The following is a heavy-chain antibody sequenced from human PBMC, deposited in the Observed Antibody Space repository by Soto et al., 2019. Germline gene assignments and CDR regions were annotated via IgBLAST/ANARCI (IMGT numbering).Heavy chain of an antibody. D-gene: IGHD6-6*01. J-gene: IGHJ6*02. CDR3: AKDYQGYSSSSVALPGMYYRPYYYYGMDV. Sequence: GGSLRLSCAASGFTFSSYGMHWVRQAPGKGLEWVAVISYDGSNKYYADSVKGRFTISRDNSKNTLYLQMNSLRAEDTAVYYCAKDYQGYSSSSVALPGMYYRPYYYYGMDVWGQGTTVTVSS. CDR1: GFTFSSYG. V-gene: IGHV3-30*18. CDR2: ISYDGSNK.